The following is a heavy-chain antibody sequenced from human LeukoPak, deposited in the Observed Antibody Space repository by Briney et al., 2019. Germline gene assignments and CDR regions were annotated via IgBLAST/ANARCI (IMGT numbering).Heavy chain of an antibody. CDR3: ASHYDILTGYGD. V-gene: IGHV4-39*01. CDR1: GGSISSSSYY. J-gene: IGHJ4*02. CDR2: IYYSGST. Sequence: SETLSLTCTVSGGSISSSSYYWGWIRQPPGKGLEWIGSIYYSGSTYYNPSLKSRVTISVDTSKNQFSLKLSSVTAADTAVYYCASHYDILTGYGDWGQGTLVTVSS. D-gene: IGHD3-9*01.